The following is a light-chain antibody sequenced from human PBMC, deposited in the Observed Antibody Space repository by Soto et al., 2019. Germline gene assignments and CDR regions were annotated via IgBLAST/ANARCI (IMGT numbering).Light chain of an antibody. CDR2: NVY. Sequence: QSVLTQPASVSGSPGQSITISCTGTSSDVGAYNFVSWHQQHPGKAPKLMIYNVYDRPSGISYRFSGSKSDNTASLTISGLQAEDEADYYCCSYAGSYTRVFGTGTKVTVL. CDR3: CSYAGSYTRV. V-gene: IGLV2-14*03. J-gene: IGLJ1*01. CDR1: SSDVGAYNF.